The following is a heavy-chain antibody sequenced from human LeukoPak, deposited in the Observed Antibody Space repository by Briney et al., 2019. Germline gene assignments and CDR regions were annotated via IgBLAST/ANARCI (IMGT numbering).Heavy chain of an antibody. CDR2: IYSGGST. CDR3: ARAGLGDAFDI. V-gene: IGHV4-4*07. CDR1: GGSISNYY. Sequence: SETLSLTCTVSGGSISNYYWTWIRQPAGKGLEWIGRIYSGGSTDYNPSLKSRVTMSVDTSKSQFSLRLTSVTAADTAVYYCARAGLGDAFDIWGQGTMVTVSS. D-gene: IGHD3-10*01. J-gene: IGHJ3*02.